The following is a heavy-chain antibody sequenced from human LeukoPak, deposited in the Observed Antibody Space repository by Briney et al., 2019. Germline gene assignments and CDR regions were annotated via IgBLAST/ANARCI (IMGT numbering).Heavy chain of an antibody. J-gene: IGHJ5*02. CDR2: ISGSGGST. Sequence: GGSLRLSCAASGFNVRSNYMSWVRQAPGKGLEWVSAISGSGGSTYYADSVKGRFTISRDNSKNTLYLQMNSLRAEDTAVYYCAKDLGRNWFDPWGQGTLVTVSS. D-gene: IGHD3-16*01. CDR3: AKDLGRNWFDP. CDR1: GFNVRSNY. V-gene: IGHV3-23*01.